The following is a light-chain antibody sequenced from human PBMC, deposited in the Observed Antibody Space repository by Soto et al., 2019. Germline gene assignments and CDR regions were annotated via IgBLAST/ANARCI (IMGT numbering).Light chain of an antibody. CDR2: EVS. CDR3: NSYIAGGNV. V-gene: IGLV2-8*01. CDR1: SSDVGTYDY. J-gene: IGLJ1*01. Sequence: QSALTQPPSASGSPGQSVTISCTGTSSDVGTYDYVSWFQHHPGKAPKLILYEVSKRPSGVPDRFSGSKSGNTASLTVSGLQTEDEADYYCNSYIAGGNVFGTGTKLTVL.